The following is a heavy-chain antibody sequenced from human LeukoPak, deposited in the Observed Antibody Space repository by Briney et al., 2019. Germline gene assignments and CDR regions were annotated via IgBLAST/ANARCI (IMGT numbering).Heavy chain of an antibody. CDR2: IYTSGST. CDR1: GGSISSGSYY. V-gene: IGHV4-61*02. D-gene: IGHD4-17*01. Sequence: SETLSLTCTVSGGSISSGSYYWSWIRQPAGKGLEWIGRIYTSGSTYYNPSLKSRVTMSVDTSKNQFSLKLTSVTAADTAVYYCARLGVDGDYGFDYWGQGTLVTVSS. J-gene: IGHJ4*02. CDR3: ARLGVDGDYGFDY.